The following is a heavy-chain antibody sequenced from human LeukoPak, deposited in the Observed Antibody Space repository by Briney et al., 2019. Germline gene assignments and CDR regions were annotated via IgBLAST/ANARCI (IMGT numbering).Heavy chain of an antibody. D-gene: IGHD6-19*01. J-gene: IGHJ6*03. CDR1: GGSFSGYY. V-gene: IGHV4-34*01. Sequence: SETLSLTCAVYGGSFSGYYWSWIRQPPGKGLEWIGEINHSETTNYNPSLKSRVTISVDASKNQFSLKLSSVTDAHEAVYYCARGKLGSSGWRAAYMDVWGKGTTVTVSS. CDR2: INHSETT. CDR3: ARGKLGSSGWRAAYMDV.